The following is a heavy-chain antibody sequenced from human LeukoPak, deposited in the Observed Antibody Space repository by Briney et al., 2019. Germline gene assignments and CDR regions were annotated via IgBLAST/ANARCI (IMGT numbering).Heavy chain of an antibody. V-gene: IGHV3-23*01. CDR2: VSGSGAIA. Sequence: GGSLRLSCAASGFTFSNYAMTWVRQAPGKGLEWVSAVSGSGAIAYYTDSVKGRFTISRDNSKNTLYLQMNSLRAEDTAVYYCAKDRGRYYGDYLFDYWGQGTLVTVSS. CDR1: GFTFSNYA. J-gene: IGHJ4*02. CDR3: AKDRGRYYGDYLFDY. D-gene: IGHD4-17*01.